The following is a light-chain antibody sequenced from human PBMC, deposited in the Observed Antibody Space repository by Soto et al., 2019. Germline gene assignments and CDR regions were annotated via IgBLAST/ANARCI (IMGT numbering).Light chain of an antibody. Sequence: EMVMTQSPATLSVSPGERATLSCRASQSVSSYLAGYQQKPGQPPRLLIYVASTRAAGIPARFSGSGSGTEFTPTINSLQAEDFAVYYCQHYKDWPPRFGQGTKVDIK. CDR1: QSVSSY. J-gene: IGKJ1*01. V-gene: IGKV3-15*01. CDR3: QHYKDWPPR. CDR2: VAS.